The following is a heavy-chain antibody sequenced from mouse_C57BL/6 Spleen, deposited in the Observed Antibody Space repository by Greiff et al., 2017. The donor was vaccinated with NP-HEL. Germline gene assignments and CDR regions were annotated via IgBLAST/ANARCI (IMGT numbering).Heavy chain of an antibody. D-gene: IGHD3-2*02. CDR1: GYSFTGYY. J-gene: IGHJ4*01. CDR3: ARYQDYAMDY. V-gene: IGHV1-42*01. CDR2: INPSTGGT. Sequence: SGPELVKPGASVKISCKASGYSFTGYYMNWVKQSPEKSLEWIGEINPSTGGTTYNQKFKAKATLTVDKSSSTAYMQLKSLTSEDSAVYYCARYQDYAMDYWGQGTSVTVSS.